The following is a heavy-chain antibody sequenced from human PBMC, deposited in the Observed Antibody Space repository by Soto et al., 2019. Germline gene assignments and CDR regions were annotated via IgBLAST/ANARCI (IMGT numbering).Heavy chain of an antibody. D-gene: IGHD2-2*01. V-gene: IGHV4-39*01. CDR3: ASVAYCSSTSCYLTHYYYYYYMDV. CDR1: GGSISSSSYY. J-gene: IGHJ6*03. Sequence: PSETLYLTCTVSGGSISSSSYYWGWIRQPPGKGLEWIGSIYYSGSTYYNPSLKSRVTISVDTSKNQFSLKLSSVTAADTAVYYCASVAYCSSTSCYLTHYYYYYYMDVWGKGTTVTVSS. CDR2: IYYSGST.